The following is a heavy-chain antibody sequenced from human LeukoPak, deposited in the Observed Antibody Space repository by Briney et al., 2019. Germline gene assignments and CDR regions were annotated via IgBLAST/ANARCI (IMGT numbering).Heavy chain of an antibody. CDR1: GSTFSSYA. V-gene: IGHV3-30-3*01. CDR3: ARGELWGITMIVVAPDY. J-gene: IGHJ4*02. D-gene: IGHD3-22*01. Sequence: GRSLRLSCAASGSTFSSYAMHWVRQAPGKGLEWVAVISYDGSNKYYADSVKGRFTISRDNSKNTLYLQMNSLRAEDTAVYYCARGELWGITMIVVAPDYWGQGTLVTVSS. CDR2: ISYDGSNK.